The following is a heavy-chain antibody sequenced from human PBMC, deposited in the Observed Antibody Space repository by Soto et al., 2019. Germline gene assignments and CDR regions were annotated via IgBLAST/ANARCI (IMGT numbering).Heavy chain of an antibody. D-gene: IGHD2-15*01. Sequence: ASVKVSCKASGYPFTSSGISWVRQAPGQGLEWMGWISAHNGNTNYAQKLQGRVTMTTDTSTSTAYMELRSLRSDDTAVYYCARDSGGNSGGYYSGMDVWGQGTTVTVS. V-gene: IGHV1-18*04. CDR2: ISAHNGNT. CDR1: GYPFTSSG. J-gene: IGHJ6*02. CDR3: ARDSGGNSGGYYSGMDV.